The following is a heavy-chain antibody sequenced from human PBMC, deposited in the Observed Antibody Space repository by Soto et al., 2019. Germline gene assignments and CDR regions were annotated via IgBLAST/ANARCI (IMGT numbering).Heavy chain of an antibody. CDR1: GGSISSSSYY. CDR3: ARHGSYCGGDCSPVDWFDP. Sequence: SETLSLTCTVSGGSISSSSYYWGWIRQPPGKGLEWIGSNYYSGSTYYNPSLKSRVTISVDTSKNQFSLKLSSVTAADTAVYYCARHGSYCGGDCSPVDWFDPWGQGTLVTVSS. V-gene: IGHV4-39*01. CDR2: NYYSGST. J-gene: IGHJ5*02. D-gene: IGHD2-21*02.